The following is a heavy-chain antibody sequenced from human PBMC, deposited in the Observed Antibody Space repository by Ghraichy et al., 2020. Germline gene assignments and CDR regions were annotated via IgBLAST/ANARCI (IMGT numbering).Heavy chain of an antibody. CDR1: GGSFSGYY. D-gene: IGHD5-18*01. CDR3: ARGYSYGYSYYYYYGMDV. Sequence: SETLSLTCAVYGGSFSGYYWSWIRQPPGKGLEWIGEINHSGSTNYNPSLKSRVTISVDTSKNQFSLKLSSVTAADTAVYYCARGYSYGYSYYYYYGMDVWGQGTTVTVSS. CDR2: INHSGST. V-gene: IGHV4-34*01. J-gene: IGHJ6*02.